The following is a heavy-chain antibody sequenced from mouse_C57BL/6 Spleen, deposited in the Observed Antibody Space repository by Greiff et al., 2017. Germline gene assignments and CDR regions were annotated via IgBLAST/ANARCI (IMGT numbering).Heavy chain of an antibody. V-gene: IGHV5-17*01. CDR3: ARGDYGSSYLFAY. D-gene: IGHD1-1*01. CDR2: ISSGSSTI. J-gene: IGHJ3*01. CDR1: GFTFSDYG. Sequence: EVKLVEPGGGLVKPGGSLKLSCAASGFTFSDYGMHWVRQAPEKGLEWVAYISSGSSTIYYADTVKGRFTISRDNAKNTLFLQVTSLRSEDTAMYYCARGDYGSSYLFAYWGQGTLVTVSA.